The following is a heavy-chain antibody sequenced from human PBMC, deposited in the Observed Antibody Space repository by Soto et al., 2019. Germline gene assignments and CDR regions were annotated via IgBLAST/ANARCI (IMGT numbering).Heavy chain of an antibody. CDR3: ARFKQGDNSNPIGNHYYYYMHV. Sequence: QVQLVQSGPEVKKPGASVKVSCKASGYTFSSYGISWVRQAPGQGFEWMAWISVDNGNTNFAQRFQGRVTMTPHTGTSTAYMEVGGLGSDDTAVYYCARFKQGDNSNPIGNHYYYYMHVWGEGTTVIVSS. CDR2: ISVDNGNT. V-gene: IGHV1-18*01. CDR1: GYTFSSYG. D-gene: IGHD6-13*01. J-gene: IGHJ6*03.